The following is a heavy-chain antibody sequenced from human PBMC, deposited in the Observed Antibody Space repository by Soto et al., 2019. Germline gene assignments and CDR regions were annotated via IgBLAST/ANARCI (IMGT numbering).Heavy chain of an antibody. CDR2: IYSGGDT. V-gene: IGHV3-53*01. Sequence: GGSLRLSXAASGFSVSSDYMSWVRQAPGKGLEWVSLIYSGGDTYYADSVKGRFTISRDISSNTIYLHMTSLRADDTAIYYCTRAGSDPGNFYISNYYAMDVWGRGTTVTVSS. J-gene: IGHJ6*02. D-gene: IGHD3-10*01. CDR1: GFSVSSDY. CDR3: TRAGSDPGNFYISNYYAMDV.